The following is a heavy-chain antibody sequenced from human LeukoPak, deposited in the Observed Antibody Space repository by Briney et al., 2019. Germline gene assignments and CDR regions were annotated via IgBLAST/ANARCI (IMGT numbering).Heavy chain of an antibody. V-gene: IGHV3-23*01. CDR1: GFTFSSYA. D-gene: IGHD3-10*01. CDR3: AKVLNYYASGYFDY. Sequence: GGSLRLSCAASGFTFSSYAMSWVRQAPGKGLEWVSTISDSDDSTYYADSVKGRFTISRDNSKNTLYLQMNSLRAEDTAVYYCAKVLNYYASGYFDYWGQGTLVTVSS. CDR2: ISDSDDST. J-gene: IGHJ4*02.